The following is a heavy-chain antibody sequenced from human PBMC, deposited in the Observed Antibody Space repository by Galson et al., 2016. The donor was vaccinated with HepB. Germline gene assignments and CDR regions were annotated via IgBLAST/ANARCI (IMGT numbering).Heavy chain of an antibody. CDR3: THRTVPMIREIIYWDNWFDP. D-gene: IGHD3-10*01. CDR2: IYWDDDK. J-gene: IGHJ5*02. V-gene: IGHV2-5*02. CDR1: GFSLSTSGVG. Sequence: PALVKPTQTLTLTCTFSGFSLSTSGVGVGWIRQPPGKALEWLALIYWDDDKRYSPSLRSRLTITKDTSKNQVVLTMTNMDPVDTATYYCTHRTVPMIREIIYWDNWFDPWGQGTLVTVSS.